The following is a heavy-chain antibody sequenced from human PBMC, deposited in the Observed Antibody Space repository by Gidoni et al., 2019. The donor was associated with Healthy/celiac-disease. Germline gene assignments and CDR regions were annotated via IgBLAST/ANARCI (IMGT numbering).Heavy chain of an antibody. J-gene: IGHJ6*02. CDR2: INHSGST. CDR3: ARADGVRGAAQTWYYYYGMDV. Sequence: QVQLQQWGAGLLKPSETLSLTCAVYGGSFSGYYWSWIRQPPGKGLEWIGEINHSGSTNYNPSLKSRVTISVDTSKNQFSLKLSSVTAADTAVYYCARADGVRGAAQTWYYYYGMDVWGQGTTVTVSS. D-gene: IGHD3-10*01. CDR1: GGSFSGYY. V-gene: IGHV4-34*01.